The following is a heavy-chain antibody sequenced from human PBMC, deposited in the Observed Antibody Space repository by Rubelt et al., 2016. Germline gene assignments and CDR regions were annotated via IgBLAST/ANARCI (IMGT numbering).Heavy chain of an antibody. Sequence: QVHLVQSGAEVKKPGSSVTVSCKASGGTFSSYAISWVRQAPGPGLEWLGWINANSGDTKYSQRFQGRVTLSRDTPVTRAYMELSRLRSDDTAMYYCARSHVVFAFDSWGQGTLVTVSP. CDR1: GGTFSSYA. D-gene: IGHD2-21*01. V-gene: IGHV1-2*02. J-gene: IGHJ5*01. CDR3: ARSHVVFAFDS. CDR2: INANSGDT.